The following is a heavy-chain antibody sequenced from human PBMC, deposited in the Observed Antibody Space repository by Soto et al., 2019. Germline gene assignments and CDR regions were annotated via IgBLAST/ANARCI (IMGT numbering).Heavy chain of an antibody. CDR3: ARLVRELTYYDILTGYHPQPNWFDP. CDR2: ISAYNGNT. V-gene: IGHV1-18*01. D-gene: IGHD3-9*01. J-gene: IGHJ5*02. Sequence: QVQLVQSGAEVKKPGASVKVSCKASGYTFTSYGISWVRQAPGQGLEWMGWISAYNGNTNYAQKLQGRVTMTTDTSTRTAYTGLRSLRSDDTAVYYCARLVRELTYYDILTGYHPQPNWFDPWGQGTLVTVSS. CDR1: GYTFTSYG.